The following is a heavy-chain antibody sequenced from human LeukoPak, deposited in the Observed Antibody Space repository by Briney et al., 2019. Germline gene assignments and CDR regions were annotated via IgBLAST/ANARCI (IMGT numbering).Heavy chain of an antibody. J-gene: IGHJ4*02. D-gene: IGHD3-10*01. CDR1: GDTFNSYA. Sequence: ASVKVSCEASGDTFNSYAVAWVRQAPGQGLEWMGLIIPAFGTTHYAQKFQGRVTITSDRSTTTAYMELGSLTSEDTAVYYCAREYYGSGSYYDGYYLDYWGQGTLVTVSS. V-gene: IGHV1-69*06. CDR3: AREYYGSGSYYDGYYLDY. CDR2: IIPAFGTT.